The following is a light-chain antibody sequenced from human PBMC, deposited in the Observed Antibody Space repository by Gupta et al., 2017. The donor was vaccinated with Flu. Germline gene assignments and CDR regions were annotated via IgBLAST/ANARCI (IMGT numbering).Light chain of an antibody. J-gene: IGLJ3*02. V-gene: IGLV3-21*02. CDR2: YDN. CDR3: QVWDGSSDHPV. CDR1: NIVTKT. Sequence: SYVLTQPPSVSVAPGQTAKITCGGNNIVTKTVHWYQRKPGQAPVLVVYYDNDRPSGIPERFSGSNSGNTATLTISRVEAGDEADYYCQVWDGSSDHPVFGGGTKLIVL.